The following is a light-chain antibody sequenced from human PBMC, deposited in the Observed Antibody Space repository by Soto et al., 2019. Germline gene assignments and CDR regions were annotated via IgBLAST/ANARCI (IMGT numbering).Light chain of an antibody. V-gene: IGKV1-39*01. J-gene: IGKJ5*01. CDR1: ESIGKH. CDR2: GAS. Sequence: DIQMTQSPSFLSASVGDRVTIXXRASESIGKHLNWYQQKPGKAPKIXIYGASTLQSGVPSRFTGSGSGTDFTLTVNSLQAEDFATYYCQQSYTSPTTFGQGTRLEIK. CDR3: QQSYTSPTT.